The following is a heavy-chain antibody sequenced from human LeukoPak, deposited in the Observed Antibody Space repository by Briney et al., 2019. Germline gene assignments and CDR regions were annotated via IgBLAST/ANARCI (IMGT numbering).Heavy chain of an antibody. V-gene: IGHV1-2*06. CDR1: GYTFTGYY. CDR2: INPNSGGT. CDR3: ARDPVTVWYYGMDV. J-gene: IGHJ6*02. D-gene: IGHD1-14*01. Sequence: ASVKVSCKASGYTFTGYYMHWVRQAPGQGLEWMGRINPNSGGTNYAQKFQGRVTMTRDTSISTAYTELSRLGSDDTAVYYCARDPVTVWYYGMDVWGQGTTVTVSS.